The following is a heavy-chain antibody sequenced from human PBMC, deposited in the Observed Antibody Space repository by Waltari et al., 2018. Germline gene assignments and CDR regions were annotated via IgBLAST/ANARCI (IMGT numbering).Heavy chain of an antibody. V-gene: IGHV3-53*02. CDR1: GFSVSRNY. D-gene: IGHD1-26*01. CDR2: IYSGGST. Sequence: EVQMVETGGGLIQPGGSLRLSCAVSGFSVSRNYMTWVRQPPGKGLEWVSYIYSGGSTYYADSVKGRFTISWDNSKNTLYLQMNNLRAEDTAVYYCARENSGSYGEFDFWGQGTLVTVSS. CDR3: ARENSGSYGEFDF. J-gene: IGHJ4*02.